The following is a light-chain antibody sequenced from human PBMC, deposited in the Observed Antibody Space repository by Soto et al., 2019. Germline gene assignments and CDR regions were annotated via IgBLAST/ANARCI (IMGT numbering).Light chain of an antibody. J-gene: IGLJ2*01. Sequence: QPVLTQSPSASASLGASVKLTCTLSSGHSSYAIAWHQQQPEKGPRYLMNLNSDGSHSKGDGIPDRFSGSSSGAERYLTISSLQYEDEADYYCQTWGTDSVVFGGGTKVTVL. CDR2: LNSDGSH. V-gene: IGLV4-69*01. CDR1: SGHSSYA. CDR3: QTWGTDSVV.